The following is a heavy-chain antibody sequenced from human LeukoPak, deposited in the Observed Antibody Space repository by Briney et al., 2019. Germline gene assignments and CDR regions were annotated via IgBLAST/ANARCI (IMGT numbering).Heavy chain of an antibody. J-gene: IGHJ4*02. Sequence: PGGSLRLSCAASGFTLSSYTMSWVRQAPGKGLKWVSLLSSGESTYYADSVKGRFTISRGNSKNTLYLQIDRLRAEDTAVYYCAKVGDYYGEDYWGQGTLVTVSS. D-gene: IGHD4-17*01. CDR1: GFTLSSYT. CDR3: AKVGDYYGEDY. CDR2: LSSGEST. V-gene: IGHV3-23*01.